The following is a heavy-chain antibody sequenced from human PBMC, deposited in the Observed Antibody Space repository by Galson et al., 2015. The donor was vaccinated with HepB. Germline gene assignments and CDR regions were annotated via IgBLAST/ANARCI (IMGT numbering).Heavy chain of an antibody. D-gene: IGHD5-18*01. V-gene: IGHV1-3*01. J-gene: IGHJ4*02. CDR2: INAGNGNT. CDR1: GYTFTSYA. Sequence: SVKVSCKASGYTFTSYAMHWVRQAPGQRLEWMGWINAGNGNTKYSQKFQGRVTITRDTSASTAYMELSSLRSEDTAVYYCARSVGRYSYGLLTFDYWGQGTLVTVSS. CDR3: ARSVGRYSYGLLTFDY.